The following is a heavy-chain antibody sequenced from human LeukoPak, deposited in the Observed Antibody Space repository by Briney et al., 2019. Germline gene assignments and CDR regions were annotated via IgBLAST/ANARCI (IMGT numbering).Heavy chain of an antibody. CDR1: GGSNNSYY. V-gene: IGHV4-4*09. CDR3: ARKAPKKGWFDP. Sequence: PSETLSLTCTVSGGSNNSYYWSWIRQPPGKGLEWIGYTHPSGNTNYSPSLKSRVTISIDTSRNQFSLKLRFVTAADTAVYYCARKAPKKGWFDPWGQGTLVTVSS. CDR2: THPSGNT. J-gene: IGHJ5*02.